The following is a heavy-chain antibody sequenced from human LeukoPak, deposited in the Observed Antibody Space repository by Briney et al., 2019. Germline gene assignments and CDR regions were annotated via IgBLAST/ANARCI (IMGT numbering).Heavy chain of an antibody. CDR3: ARDSGHLDC. J-gene: IGHJ4*02. D-gene: IGHD2-15*01. CDR2: INHDGYEK. V-gene: IGHV3-7*01. Sequence: GGSLRLSCAASGFTFSSYWMSWVRQAPGKGLGWVANINHDGYEKNYVGSVKGRFTISRDSAKNSLYLQMDSLRAEDTAVYYCARDSGHLDCWGQGTLVTVSS. CDR1: GFTFSSYW.